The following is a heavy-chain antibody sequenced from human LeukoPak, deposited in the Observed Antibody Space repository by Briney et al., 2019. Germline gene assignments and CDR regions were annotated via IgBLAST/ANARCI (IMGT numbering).Heavy chain of an antibody. CDR1: GDSISSNTYY. J-gene: IGHJ5*02. Sequence: SETLSLTCTVSGDSISSNTYYWGWIRQPPGKGLEWIGTIYYSGSTYYNPSLKSRVTISVDTSKNQFSLKLSSVTAADTAVYYCARGRGEGRGISMVRGVRAPSYNWFDPWGHGTLVTVSS. CDR2: IYYSGST. D-gene: IGHD3-10*01. CDR3: ARGRGEGRGISMVRGVRAPSYNWFDP. V-gene: IGHV4-39*07.